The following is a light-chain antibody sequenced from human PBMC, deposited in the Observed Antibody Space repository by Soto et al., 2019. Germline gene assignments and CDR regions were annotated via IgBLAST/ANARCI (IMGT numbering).Light chain of an antibody. Sequence: QTVVTQPPSVSAAPGQKVTISCSGSSSDIGNNYVCWYQQVSGRAPKLLIYETDKRLSGISDRFSGSKSGTSATLAITGLQTGDEADYYCGTWDSSLSADVFGTGTKLTVL. J-gene: IGLJ1*01. CDR3: GTWDSSLSADV. V-gene: IGLV1-51*02. CDR2: ETD. CDR1: SSDIGNNY.